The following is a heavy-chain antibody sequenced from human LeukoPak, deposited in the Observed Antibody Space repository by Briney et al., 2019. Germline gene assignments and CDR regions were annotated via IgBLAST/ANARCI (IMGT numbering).Heavy chain of an antibody. Sequence: GGSLRLSCAASGFTFSSYAMSWVRQAPGKGLEWVSAISGSGGSTYYADSVKGRCTISRDNSKNTLYLQMNSLRAEDTAVYYCATYSSSWYCFDYWGQGTLVTVSS. D-gene: IGHD6-13*01. CDR1: GFTFSSYA. CDR3: ATYSSSWYCFDY. V-gene: IGHV3-23*01. CDR2: ISGSGGST. J-gene: IGHJ4*02.